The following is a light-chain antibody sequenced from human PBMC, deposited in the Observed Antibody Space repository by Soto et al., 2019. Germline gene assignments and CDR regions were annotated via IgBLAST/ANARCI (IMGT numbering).Light chain of an antibody. CDR3: LQRQSWPRT. V-gene: IGKV3-11*01. CDR1: QYVGSR. Sequence: EIVLTQSPATLSSSPGETATLSCRASQYVGSRLAWYQHKPGQAPRLLIYYMSKRATGIPARFSGSGSGTDFTLTISSLAPDDFAIYYCLQRQSWPRTFGQGTNVEIK. J-gene: IGKJ1*01. CDR2: YMS.